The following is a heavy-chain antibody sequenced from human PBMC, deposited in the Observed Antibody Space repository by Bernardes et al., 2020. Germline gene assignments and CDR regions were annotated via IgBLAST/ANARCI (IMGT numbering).Heavy chain of an antibody. V-gene: IGHV3-74*01. D-gene: IGHD3-22*01. J-gene: IGHJ4*02. CDR1: GFTLRDYW. CDR2: LNSDAITT. Sequence: GGSLRLSCAASGFTLRDYWMVWVRQAPGKGLVWVSRLNSDAITTSYADSVKGRFTISRDNTKNTLFLQMNSLGAEDTAVYYCARLAFRDGYSGSFDYWGQGVLVTVSS. CDR3: ARLAFRDGYSGSFDY.